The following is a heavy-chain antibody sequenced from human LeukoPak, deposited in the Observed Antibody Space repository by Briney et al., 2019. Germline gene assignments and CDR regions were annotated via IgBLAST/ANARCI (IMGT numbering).Heavy chain of an antibody. D-gene: IGHD3-9*01. J-gene: IGHJ4*02. CDR3: AKWGDYDVLTGYYDPDY. V-gene: IGHV3-23*01. CDR2: ITGSGGIT. Sequence: AGGSLRLSCVASGFTFSNYAMSWVRQAPGKGLEWVSAITGSGGITYYADSVKRRFTISRDNSKNTLYLQMNILRAEDTAVYYCAKWGDYDVLTGYYDPDYWGQGTLVTVSS. CDR1: GFTFSNYA.